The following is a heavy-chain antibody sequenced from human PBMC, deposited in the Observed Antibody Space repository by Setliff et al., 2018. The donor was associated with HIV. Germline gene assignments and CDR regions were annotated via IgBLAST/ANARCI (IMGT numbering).Heavy chain of an antibody. CDR3: ARDQRGGTWNDDFYFMDV. CDR1: GFTFSFYW. CDR2: INSDGSST. V-gene: IGHV3-74*01. D-gene: IGHD1-1*01. J-gene: IGHJ6*03. Sequence: GGSLRLSCAASGFTFSFYWMHWVRQAPGKGLVWVSRINSDGSSTSYADSVKGRFTISRDNAKNTLYLQMNSLRAEDTAVYYCARDQRGGTWNDDFYFMDVWGKGTSVTVSS.